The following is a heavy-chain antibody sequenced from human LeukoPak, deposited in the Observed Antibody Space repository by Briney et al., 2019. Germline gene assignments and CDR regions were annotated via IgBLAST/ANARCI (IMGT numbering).Heavy chain of an antibody. CDR3: VREKSCGGGCFNYYFDY. D-gene: IGHD2-21*01. CDR2: ISASGKFI. V-gene: IGHV3-21*01. CDR1: GFPFSTHG. J-gene: IGHJ4*02. Sequence: GGSLRLSCAASGFPFSTHGLNWVRQGPGKGLEWVSSISASGKFIWYADSVKGRFTISRDNAKNSAFLQMDSLRAEDTAVYYCVREKSCGGGCFNYYFDYWGQGTLVTVSS.